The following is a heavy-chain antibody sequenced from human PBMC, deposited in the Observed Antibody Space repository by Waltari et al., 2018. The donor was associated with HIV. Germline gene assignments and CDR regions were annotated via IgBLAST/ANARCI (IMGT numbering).Heavy chain of an antibody. J-gene: IGHJ6*02. V-gene: IGHV4-34*01. D-gene: IGHD6-19*01. CDR3: ARAYNSGPTPHNYYYYGIDV. CDR2: VNYRGET. Sequence: VRLDQWGSGLLNPSQTLSLTCAVYGGSFNGYFWTWVRRTPGRGLEWIGDVNYRGETNYNPSLKSRASLSSDTSKNQFSLRLTSLTAADSASYYCARAYNSGPTPHNYYYYGIDVWGRGTTVIVSS. CDR1: GGSFNGYF.